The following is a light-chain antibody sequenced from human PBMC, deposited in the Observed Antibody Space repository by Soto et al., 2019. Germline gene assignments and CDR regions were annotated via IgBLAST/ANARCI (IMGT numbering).Light chain of an antibody. CDR1: QNINNY. Sequence: DIQMTQYTSSLSASVGDRVTITFQASQNINNYLNWYQQKPGRAPKLLIYDASNLEAGVPSRFRGSGSGTDFTFTISRLQPEDIATYYCQQYENLPTFGQGTLLEIK. V-gene: IGKV1-33*01. CDR3: QQYENLPT. CDR2: DAS. J-gene: IGKJ5*01.